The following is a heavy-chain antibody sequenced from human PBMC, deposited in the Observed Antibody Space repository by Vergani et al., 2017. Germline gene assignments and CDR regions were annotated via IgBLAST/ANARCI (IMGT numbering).Heavy chain of an antibody. D-gene: IGHD1-1*01. V-gene: IGHV3-21*01. CDR2: ISSSSSYI. CDR3: ARDRSGTTGGGHY. J-gene: IGHJ4*02. CDR1: GFTFSSYI. Sequence: EVQLVESGGGLVKPVGSLRLSCAASGFTFSSYIMNWVRQAPGKGLEWVSSISSSSSYIYYADSVKGRFTISRDNAKNSLYLQMNSLRAEDTAVYYCARDRSGTTGGGHYWGQGTLVTVSS.